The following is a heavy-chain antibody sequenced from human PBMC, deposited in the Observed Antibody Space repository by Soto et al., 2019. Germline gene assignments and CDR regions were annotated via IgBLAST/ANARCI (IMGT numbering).Heavy chain of an antibody. CDR2: FDPEDGET. D-gene: IGHD2-2*01. CDR1: GYTLTELS. J-gene: IGHJ4*02. V-gene: IGHV1-24*01. CDR3: ATRGLPAAISDPMN. Sequence: ASVKVSCKVSGYTLTELSMHWVRQAPGKGLEWMGGFDPEDGETIYAQKFQGRVTMTEDTSTDTAYMELSSLRSEDTAVYYCATRGLPAAISDPMNWGQGTLVTVSS.